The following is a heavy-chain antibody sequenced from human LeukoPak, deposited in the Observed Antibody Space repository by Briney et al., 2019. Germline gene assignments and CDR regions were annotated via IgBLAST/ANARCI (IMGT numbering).Heavy chain of an antibody. CDR2: MNPKSGNT. CDR1: GYTFFNYD. D-gene: IGHD3/OR15-3a*01. J-gene: IGHJ3*01. Sequence: ASVKVACKTSGYTFFNYDIYWVRQASGHGLEWMAWMNPKSGNTDYAQRFQGRVTLTRDSSIETVYMELTSLRSEDTAVYFCARGLVGGDLLTDDTSDALPFWGQGTMVTVSS. V-gene: IGHV1-8*01. CDR3: ARGLVGGDLLTDDTSDALPF.